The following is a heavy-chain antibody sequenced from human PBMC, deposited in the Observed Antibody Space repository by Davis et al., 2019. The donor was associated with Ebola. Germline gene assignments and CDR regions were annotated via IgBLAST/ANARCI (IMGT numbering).Heavy chain of an antibody. J-gene: IGHJ1*01. CDR3: ARAPGIVAALQH. V-gene: IGHV3-30-3*01. CDR1: GFTFSSYA. D-gene: IGHD6-13*01. CDR2: ISYDGSNK. Sequence: PGGSLRLSCAASGFTFSSYAMHWVRQAPGKGLEWVAVISYDGSNKYYADSVKGRFTISRDNSKNTLYLQMNNLRAEDTAVYYCARAPGIVAALQHWGQGTLVTVSS.